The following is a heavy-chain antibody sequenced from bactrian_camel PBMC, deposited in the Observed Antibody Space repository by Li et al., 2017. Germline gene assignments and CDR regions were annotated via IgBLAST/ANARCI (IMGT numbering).Heavy chain of an antibody. Sequence: HVQLVESGGGSVQAGGSLRLSCIESGYTYMDYCLAWFRQVPGKEREMVAQIQDDGAKHYDSTAEGRFTISKDAAKDTLDLRMTSLKPEDSGMYYCAVDGPVAFCSDYPSDFRGWGQGTQVTVS. J-gene: IGHJ4*01. CDR3: AVDGPVAFCSDYPSDFRG. CDR1: GYTYMDYC. CDR2: IQDDGAK. D-gene: IGHD2*01. V-gene: IGHV3S1*01.